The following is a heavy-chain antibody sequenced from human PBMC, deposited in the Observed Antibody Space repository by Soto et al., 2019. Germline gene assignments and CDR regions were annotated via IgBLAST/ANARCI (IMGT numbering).Heavy chain of an antibody. V-gene: IGHV3-30*18. Sequence: TGGPLRLSCAASGFTFSSYVMHWVRPAPGNGLEWVAVISYDGSNKYYADSVKGRFTISRDNSKNTLYLQMNSLRAEDTAVYYCAKGRGYYGSGSYYNAKPNLYFDYWGQGTLVTVLL. CDR3: AKGRGYYGSGSYYNAKPNLYFDY. CDR2: ISYDGSNK. CDR1: GFTFSSYV. J-gene: IGHJ4*02. D-gene: IGHD3-10*01.